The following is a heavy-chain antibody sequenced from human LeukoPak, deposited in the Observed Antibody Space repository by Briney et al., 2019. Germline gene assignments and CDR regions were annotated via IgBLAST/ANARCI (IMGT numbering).Heavy chain of an antibody. J-gene: IGHJ6*02. V-gene: IGHV3-30*02. CDR2: IRYDGSNK. CDR1: GFTFSSYG. CDR3: AKVPTTVTFYYYYYGMDV. D-gene: IGHD4-17*01. Sequence: PGGSLRLSCAASGFTFSSYGMHWVRQAPGKGLEWVAFIRYDGSNKYYADSVKGRFTISRDKSKNTLYLQMNSLRAEDTAVYYFAKVPTTVTFYYYYYGMDVWGQGTTVTVSS.